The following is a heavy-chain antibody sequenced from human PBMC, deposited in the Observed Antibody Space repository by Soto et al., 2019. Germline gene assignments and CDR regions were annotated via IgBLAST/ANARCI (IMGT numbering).Heavy chain of an antibody. V-gene: IGHV3-30*18. J-gene: IGHJ4*02. CDR2: ISYDGSNK. Sequence: PGGSLRLSCAASGFTFSSYGMHWVRQAPGKGLEWVAVISYDGSNKYYADSVKGRFTISRDNSKNTLYLQMNSLRAEDTAVYYCAKGFLGNYYDSSGYYPAHWGQGTLVTVSS. CDR3: AKGFLGNYYDSSGYYPAH. D-gene: IGHD3-22*01. CDR1: GFTFSSYG.